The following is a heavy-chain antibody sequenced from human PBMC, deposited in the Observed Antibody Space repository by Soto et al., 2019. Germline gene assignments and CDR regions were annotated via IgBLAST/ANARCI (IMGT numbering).Heavy chain of an antibody. D-gene: IGHD5-18*01. Sequence: PGGSLRLSCAGSGFTFSRYAMNWVRQAPGKGLEGVSIISSRGDRTSYAESVKGRFTISRDDSKNTLFLHMNSLGAEDMAVYYCAKETGYSYEFQPNALDVCGQGTTVTVSS. CDR1: GFTFSRYA. V-gene: IGHV3-23*01. CDR2: ISSRGDRT. CDR3: AKETGYSYEFQPNALDV. J-gene: IGHJ6*02.